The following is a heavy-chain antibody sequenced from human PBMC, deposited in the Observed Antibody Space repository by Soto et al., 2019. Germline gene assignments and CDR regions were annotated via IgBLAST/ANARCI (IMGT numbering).Heavy chain of an antibody. J-gene: IGHJ6*02. CDR3: GSCSTSCYGNYYYYGMDV. Sequence: SETLSLTCAVYGGSFSGYYWSWIRQPPGKGLEWIGEINHSGSTNYNPSLKSRVTISVDTSKNQFSLKLSSVTAADTAVYYCGSCSTSCYGNYYYYGMDVWGQGTTVTVSS. CDR2: INHSGST. D-gene: IGHD2-2*01. V-gene: IGHV4-34*01. CDR1: GGSFSGYY.